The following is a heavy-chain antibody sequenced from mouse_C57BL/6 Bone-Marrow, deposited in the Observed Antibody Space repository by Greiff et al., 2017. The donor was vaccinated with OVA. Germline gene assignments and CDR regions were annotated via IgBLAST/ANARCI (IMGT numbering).Heavy chain of an antibody. CDR3: AGDSSGDYAFAY. V-gene: IGHV12-3*01. Sequence: VQVVESGPGLVKPSQSLFLTCSITGFPITSGYYWIWIRQSPGKPLEWMGYITHSGETFYNPSLHSPISITRETSKNQFFLQLNSVTTEDTAMYYCAGDSSGDYAFAYWGQGTLVTVSA. CDR2: ITHSGET. CDR1: GFPITSGYY. J-gene: IGHJ3*01. D-gene: IGHD2-4*01.